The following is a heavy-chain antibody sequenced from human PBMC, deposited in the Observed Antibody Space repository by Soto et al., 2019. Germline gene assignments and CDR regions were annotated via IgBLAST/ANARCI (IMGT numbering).Heavy chain of an antibody. D-gene: IGHD2-8*01. J-gene: IGHJ4*02. CDR3: ARPPYPGCINAVCYPFDY. CDR2: INPSGGST. Sequence: QVQLVQSGAEVKKPGASVKISCKASGYTFTSYYMHWVRQAPGQGLEWMGIINPSGGSTNYAQKLQGRVAMTRDTSTSTVDMELNSLRSEDTAVYYCARPPYPGCINAVCYPFDYWGQGTLVTVSS. CDR1: GYTFTSYY. V-gene: IGHV1-46*01.